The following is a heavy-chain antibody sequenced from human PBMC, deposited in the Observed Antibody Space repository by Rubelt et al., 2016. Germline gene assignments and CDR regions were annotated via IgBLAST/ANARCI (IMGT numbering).Heavy chain of an antibody. CDR3: ARDRGRTAVDY. V-gene: IGHV4-34*11. CDR2: FYSGST. J-gene: IGHJ4*02. CDR1: GGSFSDYY. Sequence: QVPLQQWGAGLLTPSETLSLTCAVYGGSFSDYYWSCIRQPPGKGLEWIGYFYSGSTNYKPSLKSRVPISVDTSKNLFALNRRSGTAADTAVYYWARDRGRTAVDYWGQGSLVTVSS. D-gene: IGHD1-14*01.